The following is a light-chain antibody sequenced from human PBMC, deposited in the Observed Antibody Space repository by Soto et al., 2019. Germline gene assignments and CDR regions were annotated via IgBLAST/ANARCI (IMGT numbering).Light chain of an antibody. CDR2: AAS. J-gene: IGKJ5*01. CDR3: QQADTFPIT. Sequence: DIQMTQSPSSVSASVGDRVTISCQASQGISRSLAWYQQKPGKAPKLLIYAASSLQSGVPSRFSGSGFGTEFTLTISSLQPEDSAIYYCQQADTFPITFGQGTRLEIK. V-gene: IGKV1D-12*01. CDR1: QGISRS.